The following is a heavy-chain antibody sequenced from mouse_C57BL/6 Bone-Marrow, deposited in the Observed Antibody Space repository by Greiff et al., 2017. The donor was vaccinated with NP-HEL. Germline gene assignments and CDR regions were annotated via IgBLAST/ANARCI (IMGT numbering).Heavy chain of an antibody. CDR1: GFTFSSYA. D-gene: IGHD2-3*01. CDR2: ISDGGSYT. CDR3: ARGDGYYAAWFAY. V-gene: IGHV5-4*03. J-gene: IGHJ3*01. Sequence: EVKLVESGGGLVKPGGSLKLSCAASGFTFSSYAMSWVRQTPEKRLEWVATISDGGSYTYYPDNVKGRFTISRDNAKNNLYLQMSHLKSEDTAMYYCARGDGYYAAWFAYWGQGTLVTVSA.